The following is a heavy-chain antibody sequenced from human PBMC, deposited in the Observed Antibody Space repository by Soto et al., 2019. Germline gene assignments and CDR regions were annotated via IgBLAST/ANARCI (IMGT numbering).Heavy chain of an antibody. D-gene: IGHD3-9*01. CDR3: ASAIYDILTGYSPYYYYGMDV. J-gene: IGHJ6*02. Sequence: SVKVSCKASGGTFSSYAISWVRQAPGQGLEWMGGIIPIFGTANYAQKFQGRVTITADESTSTAYMELSSLRSEDTAVYYCASAIYDILTGYSPYYYYGMDVWGQGTTVTVYS. CDR2: IIPIFGTA. V-gene: IGHV1-69*13. CDR1: GGTFSSYA.